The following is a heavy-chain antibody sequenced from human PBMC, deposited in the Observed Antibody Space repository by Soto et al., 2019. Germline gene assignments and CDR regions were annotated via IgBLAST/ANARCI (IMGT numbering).Heavy chain of an antibody. CDR1: GYSFTDCW. CDR2: VYPGDSVT. J-gene: IGHJ2*01. D-gene: IGHD2-15*01. Sequence: EVQLVQSGAEVQEPGDSLKISCEASGYSFTDCWIVWVSQMPGKGLEGVAVVYPGDSVTRYRQAFQGQVTISADNSITTAYLQWNRLKASNSAMYSCVKTDCSCGHCDSFDLWGRGTLITVSP. V-gene: IGHV5-51*03. CDR3: VKTDCSCGHCDSFDL.